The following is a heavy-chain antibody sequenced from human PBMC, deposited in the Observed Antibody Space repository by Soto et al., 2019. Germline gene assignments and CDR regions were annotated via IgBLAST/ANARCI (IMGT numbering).Heavy chain of an antibody. Sequence: SETLSLTCAVSGGSMSSGDYSWNWIRQPPGKGLEWIGYIYYGGSTYNNPSLQSRVTMSLDRSRNQFSLKLNSVTAADTAVYYCAKARAQYYDFWSGYPVDYWGQGTLVTVSS. J-gene: IGHJ4*02. D-gene: IGHD3-3*01. V-gene: IGHV4-30-2*01. CDR1: GGSMSSGDYS. CDR3: AKARAQYYDFWSGYPVDY. CDR2: IYYGGST.